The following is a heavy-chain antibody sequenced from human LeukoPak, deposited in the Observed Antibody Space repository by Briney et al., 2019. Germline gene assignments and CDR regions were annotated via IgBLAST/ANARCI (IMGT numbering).Heavy chain of an antibody. CDR3: ARRFANNLSSGDSSSP. Sequence: SETLSLTCAVYGGSFSGYYWSWIRQPPGKGLEWIGEINHSGSTNYNPSLKSRVTISVDTSKNQFSLKLSSVTAADTAVYYCARRFANNLSSGDSSSPWGQGTLVTVSS. J-gene: IGHJ5*02. V-gene: IGHV4-34*01. D-gene: IGHD6-13*01. CDR2: INHSGST. CDR1: GGSFSGYY.